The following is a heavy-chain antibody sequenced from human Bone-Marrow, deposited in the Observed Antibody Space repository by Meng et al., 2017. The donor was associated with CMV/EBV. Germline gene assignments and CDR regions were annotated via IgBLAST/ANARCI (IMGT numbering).Heavy chain of an antibody. CDR3: ATRDPHDAFDI. J-gene: IGHJ3*02. CDR2: INPNSGGT. V-gene: IGHV1-2*02. Sequence: SCKASRYTFTGYSMHWVRQAPGQGLEWMGWINPNSGGTNYAQKFQGRVTMTRDTSISTAYMELSRLRSDDTAVYYCATRDPHDAFDIWGQGTMVTVSS. CDR1: RYTFTGYS.